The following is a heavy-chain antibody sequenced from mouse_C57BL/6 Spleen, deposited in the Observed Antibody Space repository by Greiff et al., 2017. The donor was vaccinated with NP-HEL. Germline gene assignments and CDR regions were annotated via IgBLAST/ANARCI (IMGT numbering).Heavy chain of an antibody. CDR2: ISDGGSYT. D-gene: IGHD1-1*01. Sequence: EVHLVESGGGLVKPGGSLKLSCAASGFTFSSYAMSWVRQTPEKRLEWVATISDGGSYTYYPDNVKGRFTISRDNAKNNLYLQMSHLKSEDTAMYYCARGGTTVVSDYWGKGTTLTVSS. J-gene: IGHJ2*01. V-gene: IGHV5-4*01. CDR1: GFTFSSYA. CDR3: ARGGTTVVSDY.